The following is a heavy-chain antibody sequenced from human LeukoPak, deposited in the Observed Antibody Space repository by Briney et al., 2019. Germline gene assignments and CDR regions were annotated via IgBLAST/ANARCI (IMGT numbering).Heavy chain of an antibody. CDR1: GFTFSSYS. J-gene: IGHJ4*02. V-gene: IGHV3-21*04. CDR3: AKAFSYDSSGYQGPFDY. CDR2: ISSSSSYI. Sequence: PGGSLRLSCAASGFTFSSYSMNWVRQAPGKGLEWVSSISSSSSYIYYADSVKGRFTISRDNAKNSLYLQMNSLRAEDTAVYYCAKAFSYDSSGYQGPFDYWGQGTLVTVSS. D-gene: IGHD3-22*01.